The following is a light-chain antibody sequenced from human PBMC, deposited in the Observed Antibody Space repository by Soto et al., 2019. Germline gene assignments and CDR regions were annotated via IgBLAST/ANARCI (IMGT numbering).Light chain of an antibody. Sequence: QSALTQPPSASGTPGQRVTISCSGSSSNIGYNYVYWYQQLPGTAPKLLIYTNNQRPSGVPDRFSGSKSGTSASLVISGLRSEDEAGYYCAAWDDSLSGYVFGTGTKVTVL. J-gene: IGLJ1*01. CDR1: SSNIGYNY. CDR3: AAWDDSLSGYV. V-gene: IGLV1-47*02. CDR2: TNN.